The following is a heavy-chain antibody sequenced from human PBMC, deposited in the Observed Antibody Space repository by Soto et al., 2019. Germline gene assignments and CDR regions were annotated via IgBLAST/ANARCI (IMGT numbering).Heavy chain of an antibody. CDR1: GYSFTSYW. CDR3: ARHYRAGVGANHFDY. Sequence: GESLKISCKGSGYSFTSYWIGWVRQMPGKGLEWMGIIYPGDSDTRYSPSFQGQVTISADKSISTAYLQWSSLKASDTAMYYCARHYRAGVGANHFDYWGQGTLVTVSS. J-gene: IGHJ4*02. V-gene: IGHV5-51*01. D-gene: IGHD1-26*01. CDR2: IYPGDSDT.